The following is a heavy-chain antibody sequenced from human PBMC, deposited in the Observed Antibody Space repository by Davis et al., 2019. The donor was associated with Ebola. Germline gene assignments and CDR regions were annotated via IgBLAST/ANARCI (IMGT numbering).Heavy chain of an antibody. V-gene: IGHV3-30-3*01. Sequence: GGSLRLSCAASGFTFGSYAMHWVRQAPGKGLEWVAVISYDGSNKYYADSVKGRFTISRDNYQNTLYLQMNSLRAEDTAVYYCARSGRLDYWGQGTLVNVSS. CDR2: ISYDGSNK. CDR3: ARSGRLDY. J-gene: IGHJ4*02. CDR1: GFTFGSYA. D-gene: IGHD2-15*01.